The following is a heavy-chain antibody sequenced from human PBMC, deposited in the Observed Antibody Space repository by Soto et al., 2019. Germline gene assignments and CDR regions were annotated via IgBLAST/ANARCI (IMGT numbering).Heavy chain of an antibody. Sequence: PGGSLRLSCAASGFTFNTFALSWVRQSPGKGLAWVSSISGSGATAYYADSVKGRFTISRDNSKNTLSLQMNSLRAEDTAVYYCAKQVRDGTSSPYYFDYWGQGTLVTVSS. D-gene: IGHD6-6*01. V-gene: IGHV3-23*01. J-gene: IGHJ4*02. CDR1: GFTFNTFA. CDR2: ISGSGATA. CDR3: AKQVRDGTSSPYYFDY.